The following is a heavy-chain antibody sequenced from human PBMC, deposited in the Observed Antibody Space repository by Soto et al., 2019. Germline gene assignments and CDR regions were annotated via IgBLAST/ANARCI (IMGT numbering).Heavy chain of an antibody. CDR1: GGSISSGDYY. J-gene: IGHJ4*02. V-gene: IGHV4-30-4*01. CDR2: IYYSGST. D-gene: IGHD3-9*01. CDR3: ARVYDILTGYYPFDY. Sequence: PSETLSLTCTVSGGSISSGDYYWSWIRQPPGKGLEWIGYIYYSGSTYYNPSLKSRVTISVDTSKNQFSLKLSSVTAADTAVYYCARVYDILTGYYPFDYWGQGTLVTVSS.